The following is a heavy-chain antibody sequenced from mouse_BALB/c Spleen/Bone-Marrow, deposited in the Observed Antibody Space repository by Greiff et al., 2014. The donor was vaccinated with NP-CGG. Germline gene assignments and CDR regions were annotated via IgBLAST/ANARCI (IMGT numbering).Heavy chain of an antibody. J-gene: IGHJ3*01. CDR2: TNPYNGGT. V-gene: IGHV1-18*01. Sequence: VQLQQSGPELVKPGASMKISCKASGYSFTGYTMNWVEQSHGKNLEWIGLTNPYNGGTSYNQKFKGKATLTVDKSSSTAYMELFSLTSEDSAVYYCARDGNGFAYWGQGTLVTVSA. CDR3: ARDGNGFAY. D-gene: IGHD2-1*01. CDR1: GYSFTGYT.